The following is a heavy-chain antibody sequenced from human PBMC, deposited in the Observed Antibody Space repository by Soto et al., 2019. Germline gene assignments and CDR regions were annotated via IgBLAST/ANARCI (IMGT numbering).Heavy chain of an antibody. J-gene: IGHJ4*02. Sequence: PSETLSLTCAVYGGSFSGYYWSWIRQPPGKGLEWIGEINHSGSTNYNPSLKSRVTISVDTSKNQFSLKLSSVTAADTAVYYCVRAFWSGYYRFDYWGQGTLVTVSS. D-gene: IGHD3-3*01. V-gene: IGHV4-34*01. CDR1: GGSFSGYY. CDR3: VRAFWSGYYRFDY. CDR2: INHSGST.